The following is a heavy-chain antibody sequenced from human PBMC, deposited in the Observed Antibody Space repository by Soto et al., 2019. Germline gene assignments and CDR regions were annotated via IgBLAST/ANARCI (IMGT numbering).Heavy chain of an antibody. D-gene: IGHD3-9*01. Sequence: SLRLSCSASGFTFADYAMHWVRQAPLNCLEWVSGISWNSGNKVYADSVKGRFTISRDNAKNFLYLQMNSLRAEDTALYYCPKQEGILRYFEWLSHGMDLWGQGTTATDSS. J-gene: IGHJ6*01. CDR1: GFTFADYA. CDR3: PKQEGILRYFEWLSHGMDL. V-gene: IGHV3-9*01. CDR2: ISWNSGNK.